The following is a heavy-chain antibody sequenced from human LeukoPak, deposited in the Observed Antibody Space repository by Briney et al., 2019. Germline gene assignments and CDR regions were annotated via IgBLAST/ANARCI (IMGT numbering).Heavy chain of an antibody. V-gene: IGHV3-21*01. J-gene: IGHJ4*02. D-gene: IGHD3-22*01. Sequence: GGSLRLSCAASGFTFSSYTMNWVRQAPGKGLEWGSSITSSSIYTYYADSVKGRFTIPRDNAKNSLYLEMNSLRAEDTAVYYCARSRYDSSGYYGIIGDWGQGTLVTVSS. CDR1: GFTFSSYT. CDR3: ARSRYDSSGYYGIIGD. CDR2: ITSSSIYT.